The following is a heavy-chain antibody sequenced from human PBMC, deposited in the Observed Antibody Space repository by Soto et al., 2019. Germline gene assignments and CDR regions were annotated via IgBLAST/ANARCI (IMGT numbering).Heavy chain of an antibody. V-gene: IGHV4-34*01. Sequence: PSETLSLTCAVYGGSFSGYYWSWIRQPPGKGLEWIGEINHSGSTNYNPSLKSRVTISVDTSKNQFSLKLSSVTAADTAVYYCARGKYYDFWSGYHPKRNWFDPWGQGTLVTVSP. CDR1: GGSFSGYY. D-gene: IGHD3-3*01. J-gene: IGHJ5*02. CDR2: INHSGST. CDR3: ARGKYYDFWSGYHPKRNWFDP.